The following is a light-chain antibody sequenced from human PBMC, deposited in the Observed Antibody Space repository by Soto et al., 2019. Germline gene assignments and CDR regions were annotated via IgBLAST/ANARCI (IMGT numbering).Light chain of an antibody. Sequence: EIVLSQSPGTLSLSPGERATLSCRASQSISNYLAWYQQRPGQSPRLLIYAASCRATGVPDRFSGGGSATDFTLTVSRLEPEDFAVYYCQQYGGSPRTFGQGTKLEIK. CDR1: QSISNY. CDR2: AAS. J-gene: IGKJ2*01. V-gene: IGKV3-20*01. CDR3: QQYGGSPRT.